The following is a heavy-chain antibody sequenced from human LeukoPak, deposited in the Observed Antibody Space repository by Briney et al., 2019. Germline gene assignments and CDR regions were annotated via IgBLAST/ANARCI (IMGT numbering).Heavy chain of an antibody. CDR1: GGTFSSYD. J-gene: IGHJ3*02. V-gene: IGHV1-69*13. D-gene: IGHD3-10*01. CDR3: ARGSYQEYTFDI. Sequence: SVKVSCKASGGTFSSYDISWVRQAPGQGLEWMGGIIPIFGTANYAQKFQGRVTITADESTSTAYMELSRLRSDDTAVYYCARGSYQEYTFDIWGQGTMVTVSS. CDR2: IIPIFGTA.